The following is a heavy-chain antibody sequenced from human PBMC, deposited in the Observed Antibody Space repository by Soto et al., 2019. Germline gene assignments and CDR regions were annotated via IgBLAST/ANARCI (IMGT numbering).Heavy chain of an antibody. CDR2: IYYSGST. CDR3: ARRKAAALYYYGMDV. D-gene: IGHD6-13*01. J-gene: IGHJ6*02. CDR1: GGSISSGGYS. V-gene: IGHV4-30-2*03. Sequence: SETLSLTCAVSGGSISSGGYSWSWVRQPPGKGLEWIGYIYYSGSTYYNPSLKSRVTISVDTPKNQFSLKLSAVTAAYTAVYYCARRKAAALYYYGMDVWGQGTTVTVSS.